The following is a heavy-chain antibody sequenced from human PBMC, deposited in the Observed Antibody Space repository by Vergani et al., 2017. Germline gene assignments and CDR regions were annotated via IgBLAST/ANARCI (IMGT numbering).Heavy chain of an antibody. Sequence: QVQLQESGPGLVKPSQTLSLTCTVSGGSISSYYWSWIRQPPGKGLEWIGYIYHSGSTYYNPSLKSRVTISVDRSKNQFSLKLSSVTAADTAVYYCARGLIVVVPAAGWFDPWGQGTLVTVSS. CDR1: GGSISSYY. CDR2: IYHSGST. J-gene: IGHJ5*02. CDR3: ARGLIVVVPAAGWFDP. D-gene: IGHD2-2*01. V-gene: IGHV4-59*12.